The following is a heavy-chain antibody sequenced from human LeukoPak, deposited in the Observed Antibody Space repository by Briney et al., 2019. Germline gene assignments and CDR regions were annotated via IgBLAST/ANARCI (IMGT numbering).Heavy chain of an antibody. J-gene: IGHJ4*02. Sequence: TGGSLRLSCAASGFTFSRHTMNWVRQAPGKGLGWIAYISGSSSIIYYADSVKGRFTISRDNANNSLYLQMSSLGAEDTAMYYCARARVLGGGENFDYWGQGTLVTVSS. CDR1: GFTFSRHT. D-gene: IGHD2-8*02. CDR2: ISGSSSII. CDR3: ARARVLGGGENFDY. V-gene: IGHV3-48*04.